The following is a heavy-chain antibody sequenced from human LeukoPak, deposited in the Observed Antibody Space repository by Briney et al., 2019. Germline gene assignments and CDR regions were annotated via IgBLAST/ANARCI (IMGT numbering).Heavy chain of an antibody. J-gene: IGHJ6*02. CDR1: GFSLSTSGVG. D-gene: IGHD1-26*01. CDR2: IYWNDGK. CDR3: AHIAGYSGSYYFYYGMDV. V-gene: IGHV2-5*01. Sequence: SGPTLVKPTQTLTLTCTFSGFSLSTSGVGVGWIRQPPGKALEWLALIYWNDGKRYSPSLKSRLTITKDTSKNQVVLTMTNMDPVDTATYYCAHIAGYSGSYYFYYGMDVWGQGTTVTVSS.